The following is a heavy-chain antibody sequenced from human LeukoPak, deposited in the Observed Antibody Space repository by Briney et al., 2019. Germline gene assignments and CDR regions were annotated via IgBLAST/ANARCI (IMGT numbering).Heavy chain of an antibody. CDR2: IHPPDSDT. D-gene: IGHD2-15*01. CDR1: GYSFTSYW. Sequence: GESLQISCQGSGYSFTSYWSGWLRQLPGKGLEWLAIIHPPDSDTRYSPSFQGQVTISADKSISTAYLQWKSLKASDTAMYYCARWGGYWSSGSCYTLYYFDSWGQGTLVTVSS. J-gene: IGHJ4*02. CDR3: ARWGGYWSSGSCYTLYYFDS. V-gene: IGHV5-51*01.